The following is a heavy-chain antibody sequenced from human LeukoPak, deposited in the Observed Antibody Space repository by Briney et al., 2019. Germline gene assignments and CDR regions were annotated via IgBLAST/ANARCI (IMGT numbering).Heavy chain of an antibody. J-gene: IGHJ4*02. CDR1: GFTVSNNY. CDR3: ARDVNWDLLFSH. V-gene: IGHV3-53*01. CDR2: MYSGGDT. Sequence: PGGSLRLSCVASGFTVSNNYMSWVRQAPGKGLEWVSLMYSGGDTHYADSVKGRFTISRDNSKNTLYLQMNSPRVDDTAVYYCARDVNWDLLFSHWGQGTLVTVSS. D-gene: IGHD1-26*01.